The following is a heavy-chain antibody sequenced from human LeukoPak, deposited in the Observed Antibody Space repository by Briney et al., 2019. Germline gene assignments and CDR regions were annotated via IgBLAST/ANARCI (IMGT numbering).Heavy chain of an antibody. CDR1: GYTLTELS. CDR2: FDPEDGET. J-gene: IGHJ4*02. Sequence: ASVTVSCKVSGYTLTELSMHWVRQAPGKGLEWMGGFDPEDGETIYARKFQGRVTMTEDTSTDTAYMELSSLRSEDTAVYYCATDLSIAVADPFDYWGQGTLVTVSS. V-gene: IGHV1-24*01. D-gene: IGHD6-19*01. CDR3: ATDLSIAVADPFDY.